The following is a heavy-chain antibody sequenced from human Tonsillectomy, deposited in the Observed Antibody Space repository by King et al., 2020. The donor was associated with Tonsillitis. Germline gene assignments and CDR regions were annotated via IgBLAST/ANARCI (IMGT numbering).Heavy chain of an antibody. CDR2: ISYDGSDK. D-gene: IGHD4-23*01. CDR3: AKGGPEGVTLVWRWYFDL. V-gene: IGHV3-30*18. J-gene: IGHJ2*01. Sequence: VQLVESGGGVVQPGRSLRLSCAASGFIFSYYGMHWVRQAPGKGLEWVAVISYDGSDKYYADSVKGRFTISRDNSKNTLYLQMSSLRAEDTAVYYCAKGGPEGVTLVWRWYFDLWGRGTLVTVSS. CDR1: GFIFSYYG.